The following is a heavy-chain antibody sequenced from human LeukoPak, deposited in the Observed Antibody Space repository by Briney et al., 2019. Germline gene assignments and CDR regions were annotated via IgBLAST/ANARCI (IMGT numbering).Heavy chain of an antibody. CDR1: GFTFSSYG. V-gene: IGHV3-30*18. D-gene: IGHD6-13*01. CDR2: ISYDGSNK. J-gene: IGHJ5*02. Sequence: GRSLRLSCAASGFTFSSYGMHWVRQAPGKGLEWVAVISYDGSNKYYADSVKGRFTISRDNSKNTLYLQMSSLRAEDTAVYYCAKDWEAATSHPRYNWFDPWGQGTLVTVSS. CDR3: AKDWEAATSHPRYNWFDP.